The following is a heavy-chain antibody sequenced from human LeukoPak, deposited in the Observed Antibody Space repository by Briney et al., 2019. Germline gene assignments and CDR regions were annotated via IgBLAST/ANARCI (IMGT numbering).Heavy chain of an antibody. D-gene: IGHD6-19*01. J-gene: IGHJ4*02. V-gene: IGHV3-23*01. CDR1: GFTFNSYA. CDR3: AETTAGNSSGRNPGWPVDY. Sequence: GGSLRLSCAASGFTFNSYAMTWVRQAPGKGLEWVSHVSGSGGITYYADSVKGRFTTFRDNSKNTLYLQMNSLRAEDTAVYYCAETTAGNSSGRNPGWPVDYWGQGTLVTVSS. CDR2: VSGSGGIT.